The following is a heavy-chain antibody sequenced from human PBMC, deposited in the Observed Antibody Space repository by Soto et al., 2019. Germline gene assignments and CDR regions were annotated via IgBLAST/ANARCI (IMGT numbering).Heavy chain of an antibody. D-gene: IGHD5-12*01. CDR1: GYTFSTFY. CDR3: ARPVATKTAPMDY. J-gene: IGHJ4*02. CDR2: ITPSTGGT. V-gene: IGHV1-46*01. Sequence: QVQLVQSGAEVKNPGASVKVSCKASGYTFSTFYLHWLRQARGQGLEWMGIITPSTGGTRYAQKFHNRLITTRDTSTNTVYMELNNLRSEDTAVYYCARPVATKTAPMDYWGQGTLVTVSS.